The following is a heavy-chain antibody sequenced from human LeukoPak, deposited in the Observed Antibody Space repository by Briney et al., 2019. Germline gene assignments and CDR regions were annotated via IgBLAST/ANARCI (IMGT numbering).Heavy chain of an antibody. CDR2: INHSGRT. J-gene: IGHJ4*02. CDR3: ARVAGKRITMVRGVGLDY. Sequence: SETLSLTCAVYGGSFSGYYWSWIRQPPRKGLEWIGEINHSGRTNYNPSLKSRVTISVDTSKNQFSLKLSSVTAADTAVYYCARVAGKRITMVRGVGLDYWGQGTLVTVSS. V-gene: IGHV4-34*01. CDR1: GGSFSGYY. D-gene: IGHD3-10*01.